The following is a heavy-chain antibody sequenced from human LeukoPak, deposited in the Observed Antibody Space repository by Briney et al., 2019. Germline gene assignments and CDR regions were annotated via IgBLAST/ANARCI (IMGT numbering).Heavy chain of an antibody. CDR1: GYSFTGYF. J-gene: IGHJ4*02. V-gene: IGHV1-2*02. Sequence: ASVTVSFKATGYSFTGYFIHWVRQPPGQGLEWMGCIDINSGDTKYSQKFQGRVSIPRDTSTRTSYMELSRLRSDNTAVYFCARSGSTGYSLDYWGQGTLVTVSS. CDR2: IDINSGDT. CDR3: ARSGSTGYSLDY. D-gene: IGHD3-22*01.